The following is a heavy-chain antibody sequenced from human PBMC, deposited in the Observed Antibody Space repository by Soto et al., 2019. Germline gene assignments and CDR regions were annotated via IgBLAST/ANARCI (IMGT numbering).Heavy chain of an antibody. CDR2: FIPLLGSA. CDR3: AIGSTYSGEFDY. CDR1: VGTFSSYA. Sequence: VQLVQSGAEVQKPGSSVKVSCKASVGTFSSYAVSWVRQAPGQGVEWMGGFIPLLGSANYAGKFQGRVTITPGESATIDFVELSNLRSEDTAVYYCAIGSTYSGEFDYWGQGTLVTVS. J-gene: IGHJ4*02. V-gene: IGHV1-69*01. D-gene: IGHD1-26*01.